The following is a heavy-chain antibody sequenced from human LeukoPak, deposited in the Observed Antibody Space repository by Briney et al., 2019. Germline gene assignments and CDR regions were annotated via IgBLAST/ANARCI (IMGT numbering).Heavy chain of an antibody. V-gene: IGHV4-59*08. CDR3: ARQRNYGHFDY. CDR1: GGSISSYY. J-gene: IGHJ4*02. Sequence: PSETLSLTCTVSGGSISSYYWSWIRQPPGKGLEWIGYIYYSGSTNYNPSLKSRVTISVDTSKNQFSLELRSVTAADTAVYYCARQRNYGHFDYWGQGTLVTVSS. CDR2: IYYSGST. D-gene: IGHD1-7*01.